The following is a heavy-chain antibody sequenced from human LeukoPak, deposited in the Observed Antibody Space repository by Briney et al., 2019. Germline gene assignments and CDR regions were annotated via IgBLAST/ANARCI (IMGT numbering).Heavy chain of an antibody. V-gene: IGHV6-1*01. Sequence: SQTLSLTCAISGDSVSSNSVTWNWIRQSPSRGLEWLGRTYYRSKWYNDYAVSVKSRITINPDTSKNQFSLQLNSVTPEDTAVYYCTAESYSSTFDYWGQGTLVTVSS. CDR2: TYYRSKWYN. CDR1: GDSVSSNSVT. D-gene: IGHD6-13*01. CDR3: TAESYSSTFDY. J-gene: IGHJ4*02.